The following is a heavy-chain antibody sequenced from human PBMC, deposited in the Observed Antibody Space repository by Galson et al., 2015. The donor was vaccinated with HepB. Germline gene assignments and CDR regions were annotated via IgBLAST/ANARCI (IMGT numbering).Heavy chain of an antibody. CDR3: ARDHYYDSSGYSP. V-gene: IGHV3-30*04. J-gene: IGHJ5*02. CDR2: ISYDGSNK. CDR1: GFTFSSYA. Sequence: SLRLSCAASGFTFSSYAMHWVRQAPGKGLEWVAVISYDGSNKYYADSVKGRFTISRDNSKNTLYLQMNSLRAEDTALYYCARDHYYDSSGYSPWGQGTLVTVSS. D-gene: IGHD3-22*01.